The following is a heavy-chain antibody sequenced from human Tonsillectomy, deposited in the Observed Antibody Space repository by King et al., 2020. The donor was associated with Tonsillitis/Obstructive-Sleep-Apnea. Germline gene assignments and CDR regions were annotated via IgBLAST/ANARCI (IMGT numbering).Heavy chain of an antibody. CDR2: IYGGSGT. V-gene: IGHV3-53*01. D-gene: IGHD4-17*01. CDR1: GFTVSRDY. CDR3: ARSPTVTTSFYFDY. J-gene: IGHJ4*02. Sequence: VQLVESGGGLIQPGGSLRLSCAASGFTVSRDYMSWVRQAPGKGLEWVSVIYGGSGTSYADSVKGRFTISRDNSRNTLDLQMNSLRAEDTAVYYCARSPTVTTSFYFDYWGQGTLVTVS.